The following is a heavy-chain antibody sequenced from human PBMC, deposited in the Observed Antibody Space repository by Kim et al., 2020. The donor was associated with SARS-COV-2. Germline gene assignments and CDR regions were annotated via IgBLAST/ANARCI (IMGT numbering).Heavy chain of an antibody. CDR3: ARGYCSGGSCYESLDSGWFDP. CDR2: IYTSGST. CDR1: GGSISSGSYY. V-gene: IGHV4-61*02. Sequence: SETLSLTCTVSGGSISSGSYYWSWIRQPAGKGLEWIGRIYTSGSTNYNPSLKSRVTISVDTSKNQFSLKLSSVTAADTAVYYCARGYCSGGSCYESLDSGWFDPWGQGTLVTVSS. J-gene: IGHJ5*02. D-gene: IGHD2-15*01.